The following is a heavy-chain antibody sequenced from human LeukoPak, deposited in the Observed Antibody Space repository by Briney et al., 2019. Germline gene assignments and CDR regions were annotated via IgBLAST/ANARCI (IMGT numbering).Heavy chain of an antibody. CDR2: IISNGGRT. CDR3: ARITMGATIANYNYYYLDV. D-gene: IGHD3-3*01. CDR1: GFTFSSYT. Sequence: PGGSLRLSCAASGFTFSSYTMHWVRQAPGKGLEYVSAIISNGGRTHYADSVTGRFTISRDNSKNTLFLRMGSLRPDDMAVYYCARITMGATIANYNYYYLDVWGKGTTVTVSS. V-gene: IGHV3-64*02. J-gene: IGHJ6*03.